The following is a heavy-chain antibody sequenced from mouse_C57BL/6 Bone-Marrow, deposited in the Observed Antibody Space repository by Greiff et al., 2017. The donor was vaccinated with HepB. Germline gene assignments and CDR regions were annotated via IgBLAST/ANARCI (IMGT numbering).Heavy chain of an antibody. CDR1: GYTFTSYW. V-gene: IGHV1-69*01. CDR2: IDPSDSYT. D-gene: IGHD1-1*01. J-gene: IGHJ2*01. CDR3: AREGGVVAHFDY. Sequence: VQLQQPGAELVMPGASVKLSCKASGYTFTSYWMHWVKQRPGQGLEWIGEIDPSDSYTNYNQKFKGKSTLTVDKSSSTAYMQLSSLTSEYSAVYYCAREGGVVAHFDYWGQGTTLTVSS.